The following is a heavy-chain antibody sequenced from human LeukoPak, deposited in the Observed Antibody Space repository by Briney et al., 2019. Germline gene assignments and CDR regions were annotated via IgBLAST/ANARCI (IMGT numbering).Heavy chain of an antibody. D-gene: IGHD7-27*01. CDR3: ASTLTGDGVYFDY. V-gene: IGHV4-30-2*01. J-gene: IGHJ4*02. Sequence: SETLSLTCTVSGGSISSGGYYWSWIRQPPGKGLEWIGYIYHSGSTYYNPSLKSRVTISVDRSKNQFSLKLSSVTAADTAVYYCASTLTGDGVYFDYWGQGTLVTVSS. CDR1: GGSISSGGYY. CDR2: IYHSGST.